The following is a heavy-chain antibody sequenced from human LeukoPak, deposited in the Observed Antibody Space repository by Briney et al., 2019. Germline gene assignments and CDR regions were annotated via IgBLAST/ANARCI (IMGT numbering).Heavy chain of an antibody. D-gene: IGHD5-18*01. CDR2: ISYDGSNK. CDR3: AKDLARGYSYGWLDY. J-gene: IGHJ4*02. CDR1: GFTFSSYG. Sequence: GGSLRLSCAASGFTFSSYGMHWVRQAPGKGLEWVAVISYDGSNKHYADSVKGRFTISRDNSKNTLYLQMNSLRAEDTAVYYCAKDLARGYSYGWLDYWGQGTLVTVSS. V-gene: IGHV3-30*18.